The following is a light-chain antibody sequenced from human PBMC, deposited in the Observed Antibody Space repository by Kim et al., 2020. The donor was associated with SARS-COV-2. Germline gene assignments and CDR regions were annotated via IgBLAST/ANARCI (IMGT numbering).Light chain of an antibody. V-gene: IGLV6-57*01. CDR3: QSFDSNIQV. Sequence: GKTVTNSCTRSSSSIASTNVQWYRQRPGTSPTAVIFENNQRPSGVPDRFSGSIDGSSNSASLTISGLKTEDEADYYCQSFDSNIQVFGGGTQLTVL. CDR1: SSSIASTN. CDR2: ENN. J-gene: IGLJ3*02.